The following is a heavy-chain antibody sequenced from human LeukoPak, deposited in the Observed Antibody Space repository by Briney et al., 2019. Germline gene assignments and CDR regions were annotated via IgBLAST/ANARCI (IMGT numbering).Heavy chain of an antibody. CDR2: ISGSGGST. Sequence: GGSLRLSCAASGFTFSSYAMSWVRQAPGKGLEWVSAISGSGGSTYYADSVKGRFTISRDNSKNTLYLQMNSLRAEDTAVYYCAKDGRDMQNYYYYMDVWGKGTTVTVSS. D-gene: IGHD1-26*01. CDR1: GFTFSSYA. J-gene: IGHJ6*03. CDR3: AKDGRDMQNYYYYMDV. V-gene: IGHV3-23*01.